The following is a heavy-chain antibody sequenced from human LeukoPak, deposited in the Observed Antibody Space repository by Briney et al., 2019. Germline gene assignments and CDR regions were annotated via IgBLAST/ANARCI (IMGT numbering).Heavy chain of an antibody. J-gene: IGHJ3*02. V-gene: IGHV1-69*01. CDR2: ITPIFGTA. D-gene: IGHD3-22*01. CDR3: ARTMIVPLPGDAFDI. CDR1: GGTFSSYA. Sequence: ASVKVSCKASGGTFSSYAISWVRQAPGQGLEWMGGITPIFGTANYAQKFQGRVTITADESTSTAYMELSSLRSEDTAVYYCARTMIVPLPGDAFDIWGQGTMVTVSS.